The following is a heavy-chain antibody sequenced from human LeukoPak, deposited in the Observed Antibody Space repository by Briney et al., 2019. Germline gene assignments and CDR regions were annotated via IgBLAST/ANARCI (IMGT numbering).Heavy chain of an antibody. CDR3: ARISCGSYQAY. V-gene: IGHV2-70*11. J-gene: IGHJ4*02. CDR2: IDWVDDR. D-gene: IGHD1-26*01. CDR1: EFSFSPSGMC. Sequence: SGPTLVNPTQTLTRTCTFSEFSFSPSGMCVSWIRQPPGKALAWLACIDWVDDRYYSTFLKTRHTIFKDTSKNKACITLTKLYPVDTATYYCARISCGSYQAYCGQGTLVTASS.